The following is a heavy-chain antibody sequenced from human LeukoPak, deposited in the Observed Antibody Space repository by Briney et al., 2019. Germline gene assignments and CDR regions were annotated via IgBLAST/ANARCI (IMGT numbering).Heavy chain of an antibody. J-gene: IGHJ6*02. CDR2: IIPIFGTA. Sequence: ASVKVSCKASGGTFSSYAISWVRQAPGQGLEWMGGIIPIFGTANYAQKFQGRVTITADESTSTAYMELSSLRSEDTAVYYCASGLVVPAAINYYYYGMDVWGQGTTVTVSS. CDR3: ASGLVVPAAINYYYYGMDV. CDR1: GGTFSSYA. V-gene: IGHV1-69*01. D-gene: IGHD2-2*02.